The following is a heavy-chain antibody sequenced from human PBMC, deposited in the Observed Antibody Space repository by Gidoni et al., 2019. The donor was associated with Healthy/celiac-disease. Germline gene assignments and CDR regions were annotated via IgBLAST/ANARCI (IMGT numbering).Heavy chain of an antibody. Sequence: QVQLVESGGGVVQPGRSLRISCAASGFTFSSYAMHWVRQAPGKGLEWVAVISYDGSNKYYADSGKGRFTISRDNSKNTLYLQMNSLRAEETAVYYCARWGVRSNDAFDIWGQGTMVTVSS. CDR3: ARWGVRSNDAFDI. D-gene: IGHD3-16*01. V-gene: IGHV3-30-3*01. CDR1: GFTFSSYA. J-gene: IGHJ3*02. CDR2: ISYDGSNK.